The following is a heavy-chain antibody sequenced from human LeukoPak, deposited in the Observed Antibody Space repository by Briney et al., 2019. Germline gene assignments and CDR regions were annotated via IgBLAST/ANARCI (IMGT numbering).Heavy chain of an antibody. D-gene: IGHD1-7*01. J-gene: IGHJ4*02. CDR2: IWYDGSNK. V-gene: IGHV3-33*01. CDR1: GFTFSSYG. CDR3: ASIAGTTGPFDY. Sequence: GGSLRLSCAASGFTFSSYGMHWVRQAPGKGLELVAVIWYDGSNKYYADSVKGRFTISRDNSKDTLYLQMNSLRAEDTAVYYCASIAGTTGPFDYWGQGTLVTVSS.